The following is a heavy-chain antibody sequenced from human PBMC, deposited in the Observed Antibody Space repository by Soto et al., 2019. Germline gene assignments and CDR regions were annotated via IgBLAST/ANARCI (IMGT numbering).Heavy chain of an antibody. CDR1: GGSISNLY. Sequence: PSQTLSLTCVVSGGSISNLYWSWIRKPTGKGLEWIGYVYYTGSTSYNPSLKRRVTFSAESSRDQFSLRLSSVTAADTAVYYCARDSPPSYYYDSSGYRLNWFDPWGQGTLVTVSS. J-gene: IGHJ5*02. D-gene: IGHD3-22*01. V-gene: IGHV4-59*11. CDR3: ARDSPPSYYYDSSGYRLNWFDP. CDR2: VYYTGST.